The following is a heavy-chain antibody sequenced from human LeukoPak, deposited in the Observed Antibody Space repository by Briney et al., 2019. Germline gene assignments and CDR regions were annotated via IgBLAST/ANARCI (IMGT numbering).Heavy chain of an antibody. D-gene: IGHD1/OR15-1a*01. J-gene: IGHJ4*02. Sequence: GRSLRLSCAASGFSFSAYGVHWVRQAPGKGLEWVAVIWYDGSSKDYADSVKGRFTFSRDNSKNTLYLQMNSLTVEDTAVYYCARSQNNSLIDYWGQGTLVTVSS. CDR1: GFSFSAYG. CDR2: IWYDGSSK. V-gene: IGHV3-33*01. CDR3: ARSQNNSLIDY.